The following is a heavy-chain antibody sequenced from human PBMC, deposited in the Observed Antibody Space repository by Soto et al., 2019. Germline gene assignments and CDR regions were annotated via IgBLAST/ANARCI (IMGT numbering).Heavy chain of an antibody. CDR2: IKSKTDGGTT. J-gene: IGHJ4*02. CDR1: GFTFSNAW. V-gene: IGHV3-15*01. Sequence: EVQLVESGGGLVKPGGSLRLSCAASGFTFSNAWMSWVRQAPGKGLEWVGRIKSKTDGGTTDYAAPVKGRFTISRDDSKNTLSLQMNSLKTEDTAVYYCTTARYGSGSYYKEIWVYFDYWGQGTLVAVSS. CDR3: TTARYGSGSYYKEIWVYFDY. D-gene: IGHD3-10*01.